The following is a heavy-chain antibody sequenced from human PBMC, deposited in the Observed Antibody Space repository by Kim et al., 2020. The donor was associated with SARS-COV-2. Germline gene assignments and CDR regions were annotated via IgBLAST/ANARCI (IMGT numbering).Heavy chain of an antibody. CDR1: SGSINSGSYY. CDR2: IYYSGSL. CDR3: ARYGSGSHQWFDP. D-gene: IGHD3-10*01. V-gene: IGHV4-39*07. Sequence: SETLSLTCTVSSGSINSGSYYWGWIRQPPGKGLEWIGSIYYSGSLYYNPSLKSRVSISLDRSKNQFSLKLTSVTAADTAVYYCARYGSGSHQWFDPWGQGTLVTVSS. J-gene: IGHJ5*02.